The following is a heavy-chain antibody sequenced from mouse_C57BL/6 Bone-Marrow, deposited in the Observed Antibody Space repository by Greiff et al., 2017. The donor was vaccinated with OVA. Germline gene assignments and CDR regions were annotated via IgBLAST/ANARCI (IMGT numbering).Heavy chain of an antibody. Sequence: EVQGVESGGGLVKPGGSLKLSCAASGFTFSDYGMHWVRQAPEKGLEWVAYISSGSSTIYYADTVKGRFTISRDNSKNTLFLQMTSLRSEDTAMYYCARGDGTGYFDYWGQGTTLTVSS. CDR1: GFTFSDYG. D-gene: IGHD2-1*01. CDR3: ARGDGTGYFDY. CDR2: ISSGSSTI. V-gene: IGHV5-17*01. J-gene: IGHJ2*01.